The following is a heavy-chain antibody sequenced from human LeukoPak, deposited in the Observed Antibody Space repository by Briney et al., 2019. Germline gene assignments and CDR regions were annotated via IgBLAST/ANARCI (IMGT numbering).Heavy chain of an antibody. CDR2: IYYSGST. Sequence: PSETLSLTCTVSGGSISSYYWSWIRQPPGKGLEWIGYIYYSGSTNYNPSLKSRVTISVDTSKNQFSLKLSSVTAADTAVYYCARHKMYGSGSYYNAPPLFDYWGQGTLVTVSS. CDR1: GGSISSYY. CDR3: ARHKMYGSGSYYNAPPLFDY. J-gene: IGHJ4*02. D-gene: IGHD3-10*01. V-gene: IGHV4-59*08.